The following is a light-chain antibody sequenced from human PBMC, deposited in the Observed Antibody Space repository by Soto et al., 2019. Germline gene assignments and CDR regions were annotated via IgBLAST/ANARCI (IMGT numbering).Light chain of an antibody. Sequence: EIVLSQSPDTLSLSPGERATLSCRASQRVTNSYLAWYQQKPGQAPRLLSFGASSLATGIPDRFSGSGSGTDFTLTISSLEPEDFALYFCHQYGTSPRTFGPGTKVEF. J-gene: IGKJ1*01. CDR3: HQYGTSPRT. CDR1: QRVTNSY. V-gene: IGKV3-20*01. CDR2: GAS.